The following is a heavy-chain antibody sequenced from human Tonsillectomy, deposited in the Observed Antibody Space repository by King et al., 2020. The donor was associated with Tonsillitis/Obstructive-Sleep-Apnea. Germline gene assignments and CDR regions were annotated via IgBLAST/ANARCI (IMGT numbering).Heavy chain of an antibody. V-gene: IGHV4-59*08. CDR1: GGSISSYY. J-gene: IGHJ5*02. CDR2: IHYSGST. CDR3: ARLVTVAFDP. Sequence: VQLQESGPGLVKPSETLSLTCTVSGGSISSYYWSWIRQPPGKGLEWIGYIHYSGSTNYNPSVKSRVTISVDTSKNQFSLKLSCVTAADTAVYYCARLVTVAFDPWGQGTLVTVSS. D-gene: IGHD4-11*01.